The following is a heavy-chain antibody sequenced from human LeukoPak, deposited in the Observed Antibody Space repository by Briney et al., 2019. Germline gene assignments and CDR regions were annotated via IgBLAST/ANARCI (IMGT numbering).Heavy chain of an antibody. V-gene: IGHV3-23*01. Sequence: GGSLRLSCAASGFTFSSYAMSWVRQAPGKGLEWVSAISGSGGSTYYADSVKGRFTISRDNSKNTLYLQMNSLRAEDTAVYYCARGFTYYDFWSGYADSGGMDVWGQGTTVTVSS. D-gene: IGHD3-3*01. J-gene: IGHJ6*02. CDR2: ISGSGGST. CDR1: GFTFSSYA. CDR3: ARGFTYYDFWSGYADSGGMDV.